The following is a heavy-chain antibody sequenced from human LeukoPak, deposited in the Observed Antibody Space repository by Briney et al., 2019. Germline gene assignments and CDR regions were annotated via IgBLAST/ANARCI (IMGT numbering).Heavy chain of an antibody. D-gene: IGHD6-25*01. CDR2: ILSGGSR. CDR1: GFTVTTNS. J-gene: IGHJ4*02. Sequence: PGGSLRLSCAASGFTVTTNSMSCVRQAPGEGLEWVSVILSGGSRYYVDSVKGRFTISKDSSKNPLFLQINSLRAQDTAVYYCARASIAAEYFDYWGQGALVSVSS. V-gene: IGHV3-53*03. CDR3: ARASIAAEYFDY.